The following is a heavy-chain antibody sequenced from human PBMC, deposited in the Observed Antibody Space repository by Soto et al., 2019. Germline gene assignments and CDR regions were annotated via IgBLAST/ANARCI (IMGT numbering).Heavy chain of an antibody. J-gene: IGHJ6*02. CDR3: ARDDYYDSSGITNYYGMDV. V-gene: IGHV3-33*01. CDR1: GFTFSSYG. CDR2: IWYDGSNK. D-gene: IGHD3-22*01. Sequence: PGGSLRLSCAASGFTFSSYGMHWVRRAPGKGLEWVAVIWYDGSNKYYADSVKGRFTISRDNSKNTLYLQMNSLRAEDTAVYYCARDDYYDSSGITNYYGMDVWGQGTTVTVSS.